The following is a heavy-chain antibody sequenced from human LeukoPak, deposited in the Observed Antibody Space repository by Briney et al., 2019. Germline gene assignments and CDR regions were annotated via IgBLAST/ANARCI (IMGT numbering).Heavy chain of an antibody. D-gene: IGHD3-22*01. V-gene: IGHV1-69*06. CDR3: ARVGRNYYDSSGYYYRGWFDP. J-gene: IGHJ5*02. CDR2: IIPIFGTA. CDR1: GGTFSSYA. Sequence: GASVKVSCKASGGTFSSYAISWVRQAPGQGLEWMGGIIPIFGTANYAQKCQGRVTITADKSTSTAYMELSSLRSEDTAVYYCARVGRNYYDSSGYYYRGWFDPWGQGTLVTVSS.